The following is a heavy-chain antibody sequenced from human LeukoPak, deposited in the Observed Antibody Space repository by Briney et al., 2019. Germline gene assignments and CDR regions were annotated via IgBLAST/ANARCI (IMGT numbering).Heavy chain of an antibody. J-gene: IGHJ4*02. CDR2: ISYDGSNK. CDR3: AKEIWPTVTTPGWTYFDY. D-gene: IGHD4-17*01. CDR1: GFTFSSYA. V-gene: IGHV3-30*04. Sequence: GGSLRLSCAASGFTFSSYAMHWVRQSPGKGLEWVAVISYDGSNKYYADSVKGRFTISRDNSKNTLYLQMNSLRAEDTAVYYCAKEIWPTVTTPGWTYFDYWGQGTLVTVSS.